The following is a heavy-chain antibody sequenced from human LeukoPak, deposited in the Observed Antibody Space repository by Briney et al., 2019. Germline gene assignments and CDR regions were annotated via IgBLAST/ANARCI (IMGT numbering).Heavy chain of an antibody. CDR3: AINPRSPHFPNDAFDI. Sequence: ASVKVSCKXSGYTFTSYGISWVRQAPGQGLEWMGWISAYNGNTNYAQKLQGRVTMTTDTSTSTAYMELRSLRSDDTAVYYCAINPRSPHFPNDAFDIWGQGTMVTVSS. CDR2: ISAYNGNT. CDR1: GYTFTSYG. D-gene: IGHD6-13*01. V-gene: IGHV1-18*01. J-gene: IGHJ3*02.